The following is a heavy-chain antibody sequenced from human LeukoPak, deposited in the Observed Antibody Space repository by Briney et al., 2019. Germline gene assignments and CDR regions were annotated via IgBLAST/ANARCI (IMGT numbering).Heavy chain of an antibody. CDR2: INPTGGST. V-gene: IGHV1-46*01. J-gene: IGHJ4*02. CDR1: GYTLTSYY. Sequence: ASVKVSCKASGYTLTSYYMHWVRQAPGQELEWMGIINPTGGSTSYAQKFQGRVTMTRDTSTSTVYMELSTLRSEDTAVFYCARGYYYDSGGLSRFDYWGQGTLVTVSS. CDR3: ARGYYYDSGGLSRFDY. D-gene: IGHD3-22*01.